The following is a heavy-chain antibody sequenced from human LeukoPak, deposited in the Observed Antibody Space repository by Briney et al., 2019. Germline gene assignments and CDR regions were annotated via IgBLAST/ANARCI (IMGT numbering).Heavy chain of an antibody. V-gene: IGHV3-53*05. D-gene: IGHD6-13*01. J-gene: IGHJ6*02. CDR3: VKDQGGRIAARHGMDV. Sequence: GGSLRLSCAASGFTVSSNYMSWVRQAPGKGLEWVSVIYAGGSTYYADSVKGRFTISRDNSKNTLYLQMSSLRAEDTAVYYCVKDQGGRIAARHGMDVWGQGTTVTVSS. CDR1: GFTVSSNY. CDR2: IYAGGST.